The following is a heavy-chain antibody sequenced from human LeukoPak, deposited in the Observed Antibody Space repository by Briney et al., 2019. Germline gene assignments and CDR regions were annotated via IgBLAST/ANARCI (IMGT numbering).Heavy chain of an antibody. D-gene: IGHD5-18*01. J-gene: IGHJ6*03. CDR3: AKGGGYSYENYYYYMDV. CDR1: GFTFSSYG. CDR2: IRYDGNSK. V-gene: IGHV3-30*02. Sequence: QAGGSLRLSCAASGFTFSSYGMHWVRQAPDKGLEWVAFIRYDGNSKDYAVSVKGRFTISRDNSKNTLYLQMNSLRGEDTALYYCAKGGGYSYENYYYYMDVWGKGTTVTVSS.